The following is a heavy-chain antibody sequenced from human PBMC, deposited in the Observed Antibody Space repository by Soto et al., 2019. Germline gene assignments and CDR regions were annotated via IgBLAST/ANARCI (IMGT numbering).Heavy chain of an antibody. CDR3: ARGLGDLDY. D-gene: IGHD2-21*02. Sequence: QVQLVQSGAEVKKPGASVTVSCKTSGYTFTNYDITWVRQAPGQGLEWMGWISGYIGKTIYAQKLQGRVNMTTETSTRTAFMELRNLTPDDTAVYYCARGLGDLDYWGHGTLVTVSS. J-gene: IGHJ4*01. V-gene: IGHV1-18*01. CDR2: ISGYIGKT. CDR1: GYTFTNYD.